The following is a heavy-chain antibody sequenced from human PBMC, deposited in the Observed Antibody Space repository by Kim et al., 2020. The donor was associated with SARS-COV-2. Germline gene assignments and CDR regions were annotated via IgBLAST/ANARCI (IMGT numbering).Heavy chain of an antibody. CDR2: IYPDDSDT. J-gene: IGHJ4*02. V-gene: IGHV5-51*01. Sequence: GESLKISCKGSGYDFPIYWIAWVRQMPGKGLQWMGSIYPDDSDTSYSPSFQGQVTISADKSISTAYLQWSSLKASDTAMYYCARGGTFFVYWGQGTLVTVSS. CDR3: ARGGTFFVY. CDR1: GYDFPIYW. D-gene: IGHD1-26*01.